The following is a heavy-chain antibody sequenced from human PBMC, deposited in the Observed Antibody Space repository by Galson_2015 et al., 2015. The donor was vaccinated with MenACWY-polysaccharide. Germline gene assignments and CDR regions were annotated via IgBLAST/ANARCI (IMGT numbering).Heavy chain of an antibody. Sequence: SLRLSCAASGFTFSSYGMSWVRQAPGKGLEWVSAISGSGGSKYYADSVKGRFTISRDNSKNTLYLQMNSLRAEDTAVYYCAKGYSSGWTPWDYFDYWGQGTLVTVSS. CDR2: ISGSGGSK. V-gene: IGHV3-23*01. D-gene: IGHD6-19*01. CDR3: AKGYSSGWTPWDYFDY. J-gene: IGHJ4*02. CDR1: GFTFSSYG.